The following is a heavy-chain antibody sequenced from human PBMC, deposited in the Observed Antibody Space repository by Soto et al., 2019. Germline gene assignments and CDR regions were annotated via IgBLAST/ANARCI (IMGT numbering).Heavy chain of an antibody. Sequence: QVQLVQSGAEVKKPGSSVKVSCKASGGTFSSYAISWVRQAPGQGLEWMGGIIPIFGTADYAQKFQGRVTITADKSTSTAYLERSSLRSEDTAVYYCARDCSGGSCYDYYGMAVWGQGTTVTVS. CDR3: ARDCSGGSCYDYYGMAV. CDR1: GGTFSSYA. CDR2: IIPIFGTA. J-gene: IGHJ6*02. V-gene: IGHV1-69*06. D-gene: IGHD2-15*01.